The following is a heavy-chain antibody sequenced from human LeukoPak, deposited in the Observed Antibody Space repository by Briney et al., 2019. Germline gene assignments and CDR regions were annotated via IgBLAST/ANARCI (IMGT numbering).Heavy chain of an antibody. D-gene: IGHD3-22*01. CDR1: GFTFGSYA. CDR2: ISYDGSNK. Sequence: GRSLRLSCAASGFTFGSYAMHWVRQAPGKGLEWVAVISYDGSNKYYADSVKGRFTISRDNSKNTLYLQMNSLRAEDTAVYYCARAWGSSGYYSWYFDYWGQGTLVTVSS. CDR3: ARAWGSSGYYSWYFDY. J-gene: IGHJ4*02. V-gene: IGHV3-30*04.